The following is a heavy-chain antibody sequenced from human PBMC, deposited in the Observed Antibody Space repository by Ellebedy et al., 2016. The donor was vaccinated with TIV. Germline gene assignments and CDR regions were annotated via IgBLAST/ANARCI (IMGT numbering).Heavy chain of an antibody. CDR1: GYNFTAFG. V-gene: IGHV1-3*01. CDR3: VRDRLMISFGGVPDS. Sequence: AASVKVSCKASGYNFTAFGIHWVRQAPGQRLEWMGWINAGDDLTKHSQKFLGRVTLARDTSASTAYMELSSLRSEDTAVYYCVRDRLMISFGGVPDSWGQGTLVTVSS. CDR2: INAGDDLT. J-gene: IGHJ5*01. D-gene: IGHD3-16*01.